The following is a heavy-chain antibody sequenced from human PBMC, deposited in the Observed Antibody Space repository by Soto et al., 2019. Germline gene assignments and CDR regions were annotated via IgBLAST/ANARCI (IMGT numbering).Heavy chain of an antibody. V-gene: IGHV4-34*01. CDR1: YGSFNDYN. J-gene: IGHJ4*02. Sequence: QVELQQWGAGLLKPSETLYVTYEVYYGSFNDYNWSWIRQPPGKGLEWIGQSNHSGISNYNPSLKSRVTMSVDASKNQLSLTLTSLTAADTAVYYCARLQRFSYDSGIYYNTLFDHLGLGTQVSVSS. D-gene: IGHD3-10*01. CDR3: ARLQRFSYDSGIYYNTLFDH. CDR2: SNHSGIS.